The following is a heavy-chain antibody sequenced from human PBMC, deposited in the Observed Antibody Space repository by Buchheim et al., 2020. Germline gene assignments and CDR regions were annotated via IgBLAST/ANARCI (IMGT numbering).Heavy chain of an antibody. CDR1: GYTFTGYY. V-gene: IGHV1-2*06. J-gene: IGHJ5*02. Sequence: QVQLVQSGAEVKKPGASVKVSCKASGYTFTGYYMHWVRQAPGQGLEGMGRINPNSGGTKYAQKFQGRGTMTRDTSISTAYMELSRLRSDATAVYYCAKSKGSYAVGDWFDPWGQGTL. CDR3: AKSKGSYAVGDWFDP. D-gene: IGHD3-16*01. CDR2: INPNSGGT.